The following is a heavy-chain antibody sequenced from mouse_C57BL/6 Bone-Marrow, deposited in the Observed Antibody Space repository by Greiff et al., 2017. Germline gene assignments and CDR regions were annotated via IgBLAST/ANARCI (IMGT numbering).Heavy chain of an antibody. CDR3: VTPVVDYAMDY. D-gene: IGHD1-1*01. CDR1: GFTFSSYA. CDR2: ISRGGDYI. J-gene: IGHJ4*01. Sequence: EVKLMESGEGLVKPGGSLKISCAASGFTFSSYAMSWVRQTPEKRLEWVGYISRGGDYIYYADTVKGRFTISRDNARNTLYLQMSSLKSEDTAMYYSVTPVVDYAMDYWGQGTSVTVSS. V-gene: IGHV5-9-1*02.